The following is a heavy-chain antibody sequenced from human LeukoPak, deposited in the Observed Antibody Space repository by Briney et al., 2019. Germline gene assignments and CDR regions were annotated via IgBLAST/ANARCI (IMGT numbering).Heavy chain of an antibody. CDR3: ARHVSGYSRPHMDV. CDR1: GGSISSSSYY. Sequence: SETLSLTCTVSGGSISSSSYYWGWIRQPPGKGLEWIGSIYYSGSTYYNPSLKSRVNISVDTSKNQFSLKLSSVTAADTAVYYCARHVSGYSRPHMDVWGKGTTVTVSS. D-gene: IGHD5-18*01. V-gene: IGHV4-39*01. J-gene: IGHJ6*03. CDR2: IYYSGST.